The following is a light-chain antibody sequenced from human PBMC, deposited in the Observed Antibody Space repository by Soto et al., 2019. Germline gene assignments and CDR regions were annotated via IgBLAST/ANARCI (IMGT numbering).Light chain of an antibody. Sequence: QSVLTQPPSASGTPGQRGTISCSGSSTNIGSNTVNWYQQLTGTAPQLLIYSNNQRPSGVPDRFAGSKSGTSASLAITGLPSEDDADYYCAAWDDSMNGLVFGGGTKVNVI. CDR1: STNIGSNT. V-gene: IGLV1-44*01. J-gene: IGLJ2*01. CDR2: SNN. CDR3: AAWDDSMNGLV.